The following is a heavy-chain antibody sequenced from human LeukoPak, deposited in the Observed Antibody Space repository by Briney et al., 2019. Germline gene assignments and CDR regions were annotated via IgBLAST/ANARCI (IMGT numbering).Heavy chain of an antibody. CDR3: ARAFSSGWYPYSIGGLWFDY. J-gene: IGHJ4*02. V-gene: IGHV4-59*01. D-gene: IGHD6-19*01. CDR2: IYYTGST. Sequence: SETLSLTCTVSGGSISSYYWSWIRQPPGKGLEWIGNIYYTGSTNYNPSLKSRVTMSVDTSKNQFSLKLSSVTAADTAVYYCARAFSSGWYPYSIGGLWFDYWGQGTLVTVSS. CDR1: GGSISSYY.